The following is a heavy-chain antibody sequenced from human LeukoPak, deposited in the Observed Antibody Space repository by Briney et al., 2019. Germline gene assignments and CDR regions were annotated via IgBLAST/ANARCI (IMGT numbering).Heavy chain of an antibody. Sequence: PGGSLRLSCAASGFTFSSYAMHWVRQAPGKGLEWVAVISYDGSNKYYADSVKGRFTISRDNSKNTLYLQMNSLRAEDTAVYYCAKDRYGSGSYYRLANWGQGTLVTVSS. D-gene: IGHD3-10*01. J-gene: IGHJ4*02. CDR2: ISYDGSNK. CDR1: GFTFSSYA. V-gene: IGHV3-30-3*01. CDR3: AKDRYGSGSYYRLAN.